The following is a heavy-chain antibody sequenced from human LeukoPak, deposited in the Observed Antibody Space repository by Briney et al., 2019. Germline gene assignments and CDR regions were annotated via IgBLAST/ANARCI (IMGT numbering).Heavy chain of an antibody. CDR2: ISSSSSYI. Sequence: GGSLRLSCAASGFTFSSYSMNWVRQAPGKGLEWVSSISSSSSYIYYADSVKGRFTISRDNAKNSLYLQMNSLRAEDTAVYYCAREKTYYYDSSRPDYWGQGTLVTVSS. J-gene: IGHJ4*02. CDR3: AREKTYYYDSSRPDY. V-gene: IGHV3-21*01. CDR1: GFTFSSYS. D-gene: IGHD3-22*01.